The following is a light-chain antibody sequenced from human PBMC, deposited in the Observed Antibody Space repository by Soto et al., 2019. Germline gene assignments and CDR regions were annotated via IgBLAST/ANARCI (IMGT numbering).Light chain of an antibody. Sequence: EIVLTQSPATLSLSPGERATLSCRASQSVSSYLAWYQQKPGQAPRLLIYDASNWATGIPARFSGSGSGTDFTLTISSLAPEDLAVYYCQQRSNWPLTFGGGTKVEIK. J-gene: IGKJ4*01. CDR3: QQRSNWPLT. V-gene: IGKV3-11*01. CDR2: DAS. CDR1: QSVSSY.